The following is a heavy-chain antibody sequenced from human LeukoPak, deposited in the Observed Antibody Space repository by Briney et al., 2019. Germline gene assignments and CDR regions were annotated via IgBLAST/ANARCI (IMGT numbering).Heavy chain of an antibody. V-gene: IGHV3-23*01. D-gene: IGHD2/OR15-2a*01. CDR3: ANPPPVTSFHY. Sequence: AGRSLRLSCAASGFTFSSYAMRGLRQAPGKGLEWVSAISGRGGSTYYADSVKGRFTISRDNSKNTLYPQMNSRRAEDTAIYYCANPPPVTSFHYWGQGTLVTVSS. J-gene: IGHJ4*02. CDR1: GFTFSSYA. CDR2: ISGRGGST.